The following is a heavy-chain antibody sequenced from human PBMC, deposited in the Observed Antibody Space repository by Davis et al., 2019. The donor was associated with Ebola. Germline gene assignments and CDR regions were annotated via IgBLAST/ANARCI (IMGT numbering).Heavy chain of an antibody. J-gene: IGHJ6*02. D-gene: IGHD6-13*01. CDR2: INHSGST. Sequence: SETLSLTCAVYGGSFCGYYWSWIRQPPGKGLEWIGEINHSGSTNYNPSLKSRVTISVDTSKNQFSLKLSSVTAADTAVYYCARGSGWYPYYYYGMDVWGQGTTVTVSS. CDR1: GGSFCGYY. V-gene: IGHV4-34*01. CDR3: ARGSGWYPYYYYGMDV.